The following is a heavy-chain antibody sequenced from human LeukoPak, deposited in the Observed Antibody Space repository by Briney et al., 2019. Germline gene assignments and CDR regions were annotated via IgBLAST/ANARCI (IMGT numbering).Heavy chain of an antibody. CDR1: GFTFSNAW. Sequence: GGSLRLSCAASGFTFSNAWMSWVRQAPGKGLEWVAVIWYDGSNKYYADSVKGRFTISRDNSKNTLYLQMNSLRAEDTAVYYCAKGGAQAADFDYWGQGTLVTVSS. V-gene: IGHV3-33*08. D-gene: IGHD6-25*01. J-gene: IGHJ4*02. CDR2: IWYDGSNK. CDR3: AKGGAQAADFDY.